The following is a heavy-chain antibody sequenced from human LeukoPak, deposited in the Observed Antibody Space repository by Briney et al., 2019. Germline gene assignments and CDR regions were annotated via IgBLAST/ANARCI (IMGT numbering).Heavy chain of an antibody. Sequence: GGSLRLSCAASGFTFNNYGMHWVRQAPGKGLEWVAVISYDGSNKYYADSVKGRFTISRDNSKNTLYLQMNSLRAEDTAVYYCAKGSRVAFDFWSGYPDYWGQGTLVTVSS. CDR1: GFTFNNYG. V-gene: IGHV3-30*18. J-gene: IGHJ4*02. D-gene: IGHD3-3*01. CDR3: AKGSRVAFDFWSGYPDY. CDR2: ISYDGSNK.